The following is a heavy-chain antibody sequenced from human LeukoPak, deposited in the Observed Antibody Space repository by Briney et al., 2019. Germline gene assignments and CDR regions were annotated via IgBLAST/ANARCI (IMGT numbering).Heavy chain of an antibody. J-gene: IGHJ4*02. D-gene: IGHD5-18*01. CDR2: ISGTGDNT. CDR1: GLTFGSYA. V-gene: IGHV3-23*01. CDR3: AKFKRGVNTALDC. Sequence: PGGSLRLSCAASGLTFGSYAMSWVRQAPGKGLEWVSGISGTGDNTYYVESVKGRFTISRDNAKNTLYLQVNSLRAEDTAVYYCAKFKRGVNTALDCWGQGILVTVSS.